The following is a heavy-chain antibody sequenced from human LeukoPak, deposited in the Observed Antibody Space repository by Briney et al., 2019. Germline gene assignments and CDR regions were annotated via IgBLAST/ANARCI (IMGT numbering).Heavy chain of an antibody. Sequence: PGRSLRPSCAASGFTFSSCGMHSVRQAPGKGLEWVAFIRYDGRNKYYADSMTGRFIISRDNSKNTLYMQMNSLRDEDTAVYYCAKGPIYDILTGGRKTHNAFDIWGQGTMVTVSS. D-gene: IGHD3-9*01. J-gene: IGHJ3*02. CDR2: IRYDGRNK. CDR3: AKGPIYDILTGGRKTHNAFDI. V-gene: IGHV3-30*02. CDR1: GFTFSSCG.